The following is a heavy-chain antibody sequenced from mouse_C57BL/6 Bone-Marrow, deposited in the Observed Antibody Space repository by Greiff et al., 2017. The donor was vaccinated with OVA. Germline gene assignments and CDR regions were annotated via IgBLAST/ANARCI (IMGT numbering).Heavy chain of an antibody. CDR1: GYTFTSYG. D-gene: IGHD2-5*01. CDR3: ARSGYSNYGFAY. V-gene: IGHV1-81*01. J-gene: IGHJ3*01. Sequence: QVQLQQSGAELARPGASVKLSCKASGYTFTSYGISWVKQRTGQGLEWIGEIYPRSGNTYYNEKLKGKATLTADKSSSTAYMELRSLTSEDSAVYFCARSGYSNYGFAYWGQGTLVTVSA. CDR2: IYPRSGNT.